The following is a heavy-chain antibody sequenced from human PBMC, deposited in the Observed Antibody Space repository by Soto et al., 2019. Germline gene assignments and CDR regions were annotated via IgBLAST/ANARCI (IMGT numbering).Heavy chain of an antibody. J-gene: IGHJ4*02. CDR3: ARDRFGGGYDFLL. CDR1: RSTVSHLY. V-gene: IGHV3-66*01. D-gene: IGHD3-3*01. Sequence: EVQLVESGGGLVQPGGSLRLSCAASRSTVSHLYRTGVRESPGQGLQWVAVIASGGSSYYVDSVKGRFTISRDNSKNTMYRDRNSLRAEDTAVYYSARDRFGGGYDFLLGGQGTLVTVSS. CDR2: IASGGSS.